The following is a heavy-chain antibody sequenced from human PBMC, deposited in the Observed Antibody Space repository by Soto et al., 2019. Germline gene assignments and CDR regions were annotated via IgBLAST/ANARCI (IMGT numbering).Heavy chain of an antibody. CDR3: ARESGENWTYEAY. CDR1: GAAITSFS. D-gene: IGHD1-7*01. CDR2: ISTTGNT. Sequence: SETLSLTCTVSGAAITSFSWSWIRPSAGKRLEWIGRISTTGNTHYNPSLESRVSLSLDTSMNQFSLTVTSVTAADTAVYYCARESGENWTYEAYWGQGTLVNVSS. V-gene: IGHV4-4*07. J-gene: IGHJ4*02.